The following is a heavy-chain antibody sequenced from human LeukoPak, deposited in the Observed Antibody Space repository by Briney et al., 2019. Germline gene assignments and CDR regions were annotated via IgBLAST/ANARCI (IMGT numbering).Heavy chain of an antibody. J-gene: IGHJ5*02. Sequence: PGGSLRLSCAASGFRFDDYGMTWVRQAPGKGLEWVSGINWSGDSTGYADSLKGRFTISRDNAKDSLYLQMNSLRAEDTALYYCARYGAIGYCSGGSCLNWFDPWGQGTLVTVSS. CDR3: ARYGAIGYCSGGSCLNWFDP. CDR1: GFRFDDYG. V-gene: IGHV3-20*04. CDR2: INWSGDST. D-gene: IGHD2-15*01.